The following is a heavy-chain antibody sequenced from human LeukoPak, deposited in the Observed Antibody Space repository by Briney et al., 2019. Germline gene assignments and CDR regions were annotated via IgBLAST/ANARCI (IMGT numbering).Heavy chain of an antibody. Sequence: GGSLRLSCAASGFTFSSYGMHWVRQAPGKGLEWVAVIWYDGSNKYYADSVKGRFTISRDNSKNTLYLQMNSLRAEDTAVYYCARGGVQLWENRLAHYYYYGMDVWGQGTTVTVSS. CDR3: ARGGVQLWENRLAHYYYYGMDV. V-gene: IGHV3-33*01. J-gene: IGHJ6*02. D-gene: IGHD5-18*01. CDR2: IWYDGSNK. CDR1: GFTFSSYG.